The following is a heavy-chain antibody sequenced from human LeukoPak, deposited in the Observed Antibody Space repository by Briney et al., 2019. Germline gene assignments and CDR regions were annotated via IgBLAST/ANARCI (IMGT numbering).Heavy chain of an antibody. D-gene: IGHD6-19*01. CDR1: GGSISSYY. V-gene: IGHV4-59*01. J-gene: IGHJ4*02. Sequence: PSETLSLTCTVSGGSISSYYWSWIRQPPGKGLEWIGYIYYSGSTNYNPSLKSRVTISVDTSKNQFSLKLSSVTAADTAVYYCARAPASSGWYLGYFDYWGQGTLVTVSS. CDR3: ARAPASSGWYLGYFDY. CDR2: IYYSGST.